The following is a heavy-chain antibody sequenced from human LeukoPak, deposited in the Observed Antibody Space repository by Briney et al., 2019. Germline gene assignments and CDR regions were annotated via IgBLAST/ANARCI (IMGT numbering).Heavy chain of an antibody. J-gene: IGHJ4*02. CDR2: IYHSGST. CDR1: GYSISSGYY. Sequence: SETLSLTCTVSGYSISSGYYRGWIRQPPGKGLEWIGSIYHSGSTYYNPSLKSRVTMSVDTSKNQFSLKLSSVTAADTAVYYCARDRGTWNDDGFDYWGQGTLVTVSS. V-gene: IGHV4-38-2*02. D-gene: IGHD1-1*01. CDR3: ARDRGTWNDDGFDY.